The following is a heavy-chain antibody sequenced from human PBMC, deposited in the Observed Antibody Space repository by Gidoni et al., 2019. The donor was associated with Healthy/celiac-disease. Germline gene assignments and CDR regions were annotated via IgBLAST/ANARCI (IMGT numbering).Heavy chain of an antibody. CDR3: ARGGGTAVAGTEFGY. Sequence: QLQLQESGPGLVKPSETLSLTCTFSGGSISRSSYYWGWIRQPPGKGLEWIGSIYYSGSTYYNPSLKSRVTISVDTSKNQFSLKLSSVTAADTAVYYCARGGGTAVAGTEFGYWGQGTLVTVSS. CDR1: GGSISRSSYY. J-gene: IGHJ4*02. V-gene: IGHV4-39*07. D-gene: IGHD6-19*01. CDR2: IYYSGST.